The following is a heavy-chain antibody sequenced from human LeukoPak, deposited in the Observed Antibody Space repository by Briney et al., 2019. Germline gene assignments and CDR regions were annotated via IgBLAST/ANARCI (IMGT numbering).Heavy chain of an antibody. CDR2: IYYSGST. CDR1: GGSISSSSYY. D-gene: IGHD2-15*01. Sequence: SETLSLTCTVSGGSISSSSYYWGWIRQPPGKGLEWIGSIYYSGSTYYNPSLKSRVTISVDTSKNQFSLKLSSVTAADTAVYYCARGPSGRWSLFDYWGQGTLVTVSS. CDR3: ARGPSGRWSLFDY. V-gene: IGHV4-39*07. J-gene: IGHJ4*02.